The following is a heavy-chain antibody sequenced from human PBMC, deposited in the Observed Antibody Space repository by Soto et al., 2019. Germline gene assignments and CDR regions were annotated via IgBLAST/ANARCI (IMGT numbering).Heavy chain of an antibody. D-gene: IGHD3-10*01. CDR3: ARDFSWFGELIASDY. J-gene: IGHJ4*02. V-gene: IGHV1-3*01. Sequence: QVQLVQSGAEVKKPGASVKVSCKASGYTFTSYAMHWVRQAPGQRLEWMGWINAGNGNTKYSQKFQGRVTITKETTAGTGYQELSSLRSEDTAVYYCARDFSWFGELIASDYWGQGTLVTVSS. CDR1: GYTFTSYA. CDR2: INAGNGNT.